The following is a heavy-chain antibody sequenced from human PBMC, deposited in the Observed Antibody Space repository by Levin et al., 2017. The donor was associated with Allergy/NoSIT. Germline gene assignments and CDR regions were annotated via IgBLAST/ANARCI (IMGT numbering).Heavy chain of an antibody. CDR1: GFTFSDSY. Sequence: AGGSLRLSCAASGFTFSDSYMTWIRQAPGKGLEWISYSSSSGTTINYADSVKGRFTISRDNSKNLLSLEMNNLRAEDTAIYYCARYGSLLSRGLIPPGYYYGLDVWGHGTTVTVSS. D-gene: IGHD3-10*01. CDR2: SSSSGTTI. J-gene: IGHJ6*02. V-gene: IGHV3-11*01. CDR3: ARYGSLLSRGLIPPGYYYGLDV.